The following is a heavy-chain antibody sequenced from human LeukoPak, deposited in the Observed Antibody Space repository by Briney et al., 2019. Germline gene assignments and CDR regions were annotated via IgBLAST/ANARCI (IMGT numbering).Heavy chain of an antibody. D-gene: IGHD3-22*01. CDR3: ASGDYDSRETFDY. CDR1: GGSISGYY. Sequence: PSETLSLTCTVSGGSISGYYWSWIRQPPGKGLEWIGYIYYSGSTNYNPSLKSRVTISLDTSKSQFSLRLSSVTAADTAVYYCASGDYDSRETFDYWGQGTLVAVSS. J-gene: IGHJ4*02. V-gene: IGHV4-59*01. CDR2: IYYSGST.